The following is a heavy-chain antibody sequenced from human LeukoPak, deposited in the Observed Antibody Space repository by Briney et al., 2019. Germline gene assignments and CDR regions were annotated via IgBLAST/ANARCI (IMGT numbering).Heavy chain of an antibody. CDR3: ARYLAYCGGDCYSEYYFDY. J-gene: IGHJ4*02. V-gene: IGHV4-39*01. CDR2: IYYSGST. Sequence: KSSETLSLTCAVSGGSISSNSYYWGWIRQPPGKGLEWIGSIYYSGSTYYNPSLKSRVTISVDTSKNQFSLKLSSVTAADTAVYYCARYLAYCGGDCYSEYYFDYWGQGTLVTVSS. CDR1: GGSISSNSYY. D-gene: IGHD2-21*02.